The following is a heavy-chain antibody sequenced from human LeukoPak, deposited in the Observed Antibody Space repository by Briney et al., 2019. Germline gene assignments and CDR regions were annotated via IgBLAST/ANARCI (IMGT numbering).Heavy chain of an antibody. CDR3: ARQESRNYYYEGLDY. D-gene: IGHD3-22*01. Sequence: GGSLRLSCAASGFIFSSYGMHWVRQAPDKGLEWVAFIRYDGSRKYYADSVKGRFTIDRDNSKNTVYLQMNSLRPDDTAIYFCARQESRNYYYEGLDYWGQGNLVTVSS. CDR1: GFIFSSYG. V-gene: IGHV3-30*02. CDR2: IRYDGSRK. J-gene: IGHJ4*02.